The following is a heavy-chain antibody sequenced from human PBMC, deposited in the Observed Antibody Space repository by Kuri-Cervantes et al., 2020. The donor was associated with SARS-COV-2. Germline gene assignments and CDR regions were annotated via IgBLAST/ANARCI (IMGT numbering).Heavy chain of an antibody. CDR2: IYHSGST. Sequence: ESLKISCAVSGYSISSGYYWGWLRQPPGKGLEWSGSIYHSGSTYYNPPLKSRVTISVDTSKNQFSLKLSSVTAADTAVYYCARQGGIVVVPAALWGQGTLVTDSS. CDR1: GYSISSGYY. J-gene: IGHJ4*02. V-gene: IGHV4-38-2*01. CDR3: ARQGGIVVVPAAL. D-gene: IGHD2-2*01.